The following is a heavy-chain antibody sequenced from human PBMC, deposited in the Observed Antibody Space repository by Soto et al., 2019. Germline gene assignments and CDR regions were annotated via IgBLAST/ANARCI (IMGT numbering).Heavy chain of an antibody. V-gene: IGHV4-39*01. Sequence: QLQLQESGPRLVKPSETLSLTCSVSGGSISSSSYSWGWIRQPPGKGLEWIGTIYYSGSTHYNPSLEGRVAISADTPNNQLSLRLSSVTAADTAVHYCGRQPGHCGSTTCFGYYSLDVWGQGTTVTVS. CDR3: GRQPGHCGSTTCFGYYSLDV. CDR1: GGSISSSSYS. D-gene: IGHD2-2*01. CDR2: IYYSGST. J-gene: IGHJ6*02.